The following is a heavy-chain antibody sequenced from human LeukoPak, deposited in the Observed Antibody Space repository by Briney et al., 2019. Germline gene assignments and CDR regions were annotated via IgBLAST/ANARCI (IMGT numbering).Heavy chain of an antibody. CDR3: ARDYSGSGYYYYYMDV. V-gene: IGHV3-48*03. J-gene: IGHJ6*03. CDR2: ISSSGSTI. CDR1: GFTFSSYE. D-gene: IGHD3-10*01. Sequence: PGGSLRLSCAASGFTFSSYEMNWVRQAPGKGLEWVSYISSSGSTIYYADSVKGRFTISRDNAKNSLYLQMNSLRAEDTAVYYCARDYSGSGYYYYYMDVWGKGTTVTVSS.